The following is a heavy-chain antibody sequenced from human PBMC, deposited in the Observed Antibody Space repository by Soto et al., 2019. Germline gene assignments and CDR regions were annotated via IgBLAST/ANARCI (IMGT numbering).Heavy chain of an antibody. D-gene: IGHD3-16*01. CDR1: GFTFSDYY. CDR2: ITSSGRTI. V-gene: IGHV3-11*01. J-gene: IGHJ6*02. CDR3: ARGGGYGGQYYYGMDV. Sequence: PGGSLRLSCAPSGFTFSDYYMSWIRQAPGKGLEWVSYITSSGRTIFYADSVKGRFTISRDNAKNSLYLQMNSLRAEDTAVYYCARGGGYGGQYYYGMDVWGQGTTATVSS.